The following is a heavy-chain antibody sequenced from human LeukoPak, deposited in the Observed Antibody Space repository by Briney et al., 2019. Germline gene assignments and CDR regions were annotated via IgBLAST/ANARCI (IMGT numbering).Heavy chain of an antibody. V-gene: IGHV3-23*01. D-gene: IGHD3-16*01. J-gene: IGHJ4*02. CDR2: ITGSGDGT. CDR3: AKAGLVRGSALDS. Sequence: GGSLRLSCAASGFTFSTYAMTWVRQAPGKGLEWVSSITGSGDGTSAADSVKGRFSISRDNSKNTLYLQMNSLRVEDTAVYYCAKAGLVRGSALDSWGQGTLVTVSS. CDR1: GFTFSTYA.